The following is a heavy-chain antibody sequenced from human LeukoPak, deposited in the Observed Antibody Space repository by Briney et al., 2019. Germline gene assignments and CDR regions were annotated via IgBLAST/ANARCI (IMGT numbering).Heavy chain of an antibody. CDR2: ISRNSGSI. J-gene: IGHJ4*02. CDR3: AKAHLYYYDRSGYYYFDY. Sequence: PGGSLRLSCAVSGFTFDDYAMHWVRQAPGKGLWWVSGISRNSGSIGYADSVKGRFTISRDNAKNSLYLQMNSLRAEDTALYYCAKAHLYYYDRSGYYYFDYWGQGTLVNVSS. V-gene: IGHV3-9*01. CDR1: GFTFDDYA. D-gene: IGHD3-22*01.